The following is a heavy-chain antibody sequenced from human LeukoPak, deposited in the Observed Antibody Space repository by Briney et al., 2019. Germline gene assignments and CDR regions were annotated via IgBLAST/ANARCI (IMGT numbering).Heavy chain of an antibody. V-gene: IGHV3-15*01. CDR1: GFTFSNAW. Sequence: GGSLRLSCAASGFTFSNAWMSWVRQAPGKGLEWGGRIKSKTDGGTTGYAAPVKGRFTISRDDSKNTLYLQMNSLKTEDTAVYYCTTAFYDSSGYYLEVFDYWGQGTLVTVSS. D-gene: IGHD3-22*01. J-gene: IGHJ4*02. CDR3: TTAFYDSSGYYLEVFDY. CDR2: IKSKTDGGTT.